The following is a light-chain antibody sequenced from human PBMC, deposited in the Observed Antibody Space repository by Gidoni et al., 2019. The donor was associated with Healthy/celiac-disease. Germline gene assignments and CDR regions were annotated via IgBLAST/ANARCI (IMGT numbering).Light chain of an antibody. J-gene: IGKJ3*01. CDR3: QQYYSTPFT. Sequence: DIVMTQSPDSLAVSLGERATINCKSSQSVLYRSNNKNYLAWYQQKPGQPPKLLLYWASTRESGVPDRFSGSGSGTDFTLTIRSLQAEDVAVYYCQQYYSTPFTFGPGTKVDIK. CDR1: QSVLYRSNNKNY. CDR2: WAS. V-gene: IGKV4-1*01.